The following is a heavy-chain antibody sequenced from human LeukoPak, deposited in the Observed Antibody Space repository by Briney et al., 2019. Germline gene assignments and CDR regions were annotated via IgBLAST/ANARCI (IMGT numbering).Heavy chain of an antibody. CDR3: ARDTTYYYVSGSYPGAFDI. Sequence: SETLSLTCTVSGGSISSSSYYWGWIRQPPGKGLEWIGSIYYSGNTYYNPSLKSRVTISVDTSKNQFSLKLSSVTAADTAVYYCARDTTYYYVSGSYPGAFDIWGQGTMVTVSS. D-gene: IGHD3-10*01. V-gene: IGHV4-39*07. CDR1: GGSISSSSYY. CDR2: IYYSGNT. J-gene: IGHJ3*02.